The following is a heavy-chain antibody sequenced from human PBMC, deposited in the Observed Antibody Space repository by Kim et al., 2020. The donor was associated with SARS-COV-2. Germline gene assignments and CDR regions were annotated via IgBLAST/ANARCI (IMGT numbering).Heavy chain of an antibody. CDR1: GYSFTKYA. D-gene: IGHD2-15*01. CDR2: INGGNGET. J-gene: IGHJ6*03. V-gene: IGHV1-3*01. Sequence: ASVKVSCKASGYSFTKYAIHWVRQAPGQRLEWMGWINGGNGETKHSQKFQGRVTITRDTSASTAYMELSTLRSEDTAVYYCARDPSNCSSGSCHYYYYMDVWGKGTTVIGAS. CDR3: ARDPSNCSSGSCHYYYYMDV.